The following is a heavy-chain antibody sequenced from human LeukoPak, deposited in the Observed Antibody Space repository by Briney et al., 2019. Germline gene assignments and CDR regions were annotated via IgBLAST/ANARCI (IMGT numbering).Heavy chain of an antibody. Sequence: GGSLRLSCAASGSTFDDYGMSWVRQAPGKGLEWVSGINWNGGSTGYADSVKGRFTISRDNAKNSLYLQMNSLRGEDTALYYCARERVVGAADFFDYWGQGTLVTVSS. J-gene: IGHJ4*02. CDR1: GSTFDDYG. CDR2: INWNGGST. D-gene: IGHD2-2*01. CDR3: ARERVVGAADFFDY. V-gene: IGHV3-20*04.